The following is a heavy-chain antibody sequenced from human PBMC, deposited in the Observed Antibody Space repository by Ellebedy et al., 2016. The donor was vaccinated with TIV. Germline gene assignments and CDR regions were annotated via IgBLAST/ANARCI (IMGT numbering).Heavy chain of an antibody. J-gene: IGHJ4*02. CDR3: ARDPGGGYGDYFDY. CDR1: GYTFTGYY. Sequence: ASVKVSXKASGYTFTGYYMHWVRQAPGQGLEWMGWINPNSGGTNYAQKFQGWDTMTTDTSTSTAYMELRSLRSDDTAVYYCARDPGGGYGDYFDYWGQGTLVTVSS. V-gene: IGHV1-2*04. CDR2: INPNSGGT. D-gene: IGHD4-17*01.